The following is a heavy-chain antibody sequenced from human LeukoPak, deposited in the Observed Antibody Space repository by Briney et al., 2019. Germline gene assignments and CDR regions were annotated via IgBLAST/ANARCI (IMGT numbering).Heavy chain of an antibody. D-gene: IGHD2-2*01. CDR1: GFTVNNYA. V-gene: IGHV3-23*01. J-gene: IGHJ4*02. Sequence: GGSLRLSCAASGFTVNNYAMSWARQAPGKGLQWVSVISGSGGNTYYPESVKGRFTISRDNSKNTLYLQMNSLRAEDTATYYCAREGYCTSTSCYAGIDYWGQGTLVTVSS. CDR2: ISGSGGNT. CDR3: AREGYCTSTSCYAGIDY.